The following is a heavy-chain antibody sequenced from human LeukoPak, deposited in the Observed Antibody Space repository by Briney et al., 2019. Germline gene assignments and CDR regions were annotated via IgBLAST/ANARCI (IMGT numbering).Heavy chain of an antibody. Sequence: PSETLSLTCTVSGGSISPFYWNWIRQPPGKGLEWIGYIYYTGGTSYSPSLNSRATISVDTSTNQFSLRLTSVTAADTAVYYCARDPGTYYCDIWGQGTLVTVSS. CDR3: ARDPGTYYCDI. J-gene: IGHJ4*02. CDR2: IYYTGGT. D-gene: IGHD3-22*01. V-gene: IGHV4-59*12. CDR1: GGSISPFY.